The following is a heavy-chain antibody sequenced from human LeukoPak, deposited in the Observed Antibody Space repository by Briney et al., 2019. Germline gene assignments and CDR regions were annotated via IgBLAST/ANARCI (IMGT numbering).Heavy chain of an antibody. J-gene: IGHJ6*04. Sequence: PGGSLRLSCAASGFTFSSYEMNWVRQAPGKGLEWVSYINTGGFTIYYADSVKGRFTISRDNAKNSLYLQMNSLRAEDTAVYYCAELGITMIGGVWGKGTTVTISS. V-gene: IGHV3-48*03. CDR2: INTGGFTI. CDR1: GFTFSSYE. CDR3: AELGITMIGGV. D-gene: IGHD3-10*02.